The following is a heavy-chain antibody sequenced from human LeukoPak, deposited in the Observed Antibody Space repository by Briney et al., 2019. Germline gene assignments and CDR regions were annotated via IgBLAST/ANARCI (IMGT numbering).Heavy chain of an antibody. CDR1: GYTFTSNY. J-gene: IGHJ1*01. Sequence: ASVKVSCKAFGYTFTSNYMHWVRQAPGQGLEWMGWINPNSGDTNFAQNFQGRVTMTRDTSISTVYMELSRLRSDDTAVFYCARGYYDSSDFEYFQHWGQGTLVTVSS. D-gene: IGHD3-22*01. V-gene: IGHV1-2*02. CDR2: INPNSGDT. CDR3: ARGYYDSSDFEYFQH.